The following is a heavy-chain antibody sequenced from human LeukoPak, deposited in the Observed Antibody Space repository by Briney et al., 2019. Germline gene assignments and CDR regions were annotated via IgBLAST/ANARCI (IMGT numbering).Heavy chain of an antibody. CDR2: IIPIFGIA. CDR3: ARDGGYWSGGSCPDAFDI. CDR1: GGTFSSYA. D-gene: IGHD2-15*01. V-gene: IGHV1-69*04. J-gene: IGHJ3*02. Sequence: ASVKVSCKASGGTFSSYAISWVRQAPGQGLEWMGRIIPIFGIANYAQKFQGRVTITADKSTSTAYMELSSLRSEDTAVYYCARDGGYWSGGSCPDAFDIWGQGTMVTVSS.